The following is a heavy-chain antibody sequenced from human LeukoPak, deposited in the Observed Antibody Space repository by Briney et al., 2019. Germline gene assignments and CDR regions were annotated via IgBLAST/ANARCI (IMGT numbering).Heavy chain of an antibody. Sequence: SETLSLTCTVSGGSISSYYWSWIRQPPGKGLEWIGYIYYSESTNYNPSLKSRVTISVDTSKNQFSLKLSSVTAADTAVYYCARAVRGYCSGGSCYHFDYWGQGTLVTVSS. D-gene: IGHD2-15*01. CDR2: IYYSEST. V-gene: IGHV4-59*01. CDR3: ARAVRGYCSGGSCYHFDY. J-gene: IGHJ4*02. CDR1: GGSISSYY.